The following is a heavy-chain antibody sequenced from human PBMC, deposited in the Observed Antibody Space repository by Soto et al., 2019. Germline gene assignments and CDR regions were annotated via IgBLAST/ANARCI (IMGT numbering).Heavy chain of an antibody. J-gene: IGHJ6*02. CDR1: GYTFTSYY. CDR3: ARDGEWELQWEYYYYGMDV. D-gene: IGHD1-26*01. V-gene: IGHV1-46*01. CDR2: INPSGGST. Sequence: QVQLVQSGAEVKKPGASVKVSCKASGYTFTSYYMHWVRQAPGQGLEWMGIINPSGGSTSYAQKFQGRVTMTRDTSTSTVYMELSSLRSDDTAVYYCARDGEWELQWEYYYYGMDVWGQGTTVTVSS.